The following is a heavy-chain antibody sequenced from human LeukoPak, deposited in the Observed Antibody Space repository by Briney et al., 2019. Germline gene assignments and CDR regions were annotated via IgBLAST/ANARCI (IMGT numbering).Heavy chain of an antibody. CDR2: INHSGST. CDR1: GGSFSGYY. V-gene: IGHV4-34*01. D-gene: IGHD3-9*01. CDR3: ARRYDILTGYTSFDY. Sequence: SETLSLTCADYGGSFSGYYWSWIRQPPGKGLEWIGEINHSGSTNYNPSLKSRVTISVDTSKNQFSLKLSSVTAADTAVYYCARRYDILTGYTSFDYWGQGTLVTVSS. J-gene: IGHJ4*02.